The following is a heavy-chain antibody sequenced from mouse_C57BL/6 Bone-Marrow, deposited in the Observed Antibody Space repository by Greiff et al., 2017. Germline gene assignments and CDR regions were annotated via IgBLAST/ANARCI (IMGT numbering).Heavy chain of an antibody. CDR1: GFTFSSYA. D-gene: IGHD1-1*01. J-gene: IGHJ3*01. CDR3: ARDYYGSSYGAY. CDR2: ISDGGSYT. Sequence: DVQLVESGGGLVKPGGSLKLSCAASGFTFSSYAMSWVRQTPEKRLEWVATISDGGSYTYYPDNVKGRFTISRDNAKNNLYLQMSHLKSEDTAMYYCARDYYGSSYGAYWGQGTLVTVSA. V-gene: IGHV5-4*01.